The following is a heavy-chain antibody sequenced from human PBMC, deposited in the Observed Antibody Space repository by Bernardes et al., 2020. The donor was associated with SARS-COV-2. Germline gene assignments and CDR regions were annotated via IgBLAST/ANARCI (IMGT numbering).Heavy chain of an antibody. CDR3: ARAVLGIWYFDL. CDR2: INYSGST. J-gene: IGHJ2*01. CDR1: GGSLSGYY. V-gene: IGHV4-34*01. Sequence: SETLSLTCAVNGGSLSGYYWNWIRQPPGKGLEWIGEINYSGSTNYNPSLKSRVTISVDTSKNQFSLKLTSVTAADTAVYYCARAVLGIWYFDLWGRGTLVTVSS. D-gene: IGHD3-16*01.